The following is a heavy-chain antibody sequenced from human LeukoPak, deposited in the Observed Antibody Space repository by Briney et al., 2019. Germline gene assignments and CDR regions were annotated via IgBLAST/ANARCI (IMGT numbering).Heavy chain of an antibody. Sequence: PGGSLRLSCAASGFTFSSYSMNWVRQAPGKGLEWVSSISSSSSYIYYADSVKGRFTISRDNAKNSLYLQMNSLRAEDTAVYYCAKDPLDYGDYSLNYFDYWGQGTLVTVSS. D-gene: IGHD4-17*01. CDR1: GFTFSSYS. J-gene: IGHJ4*02. V-gene: IGHV3-21*01. CDR3: AKDPLDYGDYSLNYFDY. CDR2: ISSSSSYI.